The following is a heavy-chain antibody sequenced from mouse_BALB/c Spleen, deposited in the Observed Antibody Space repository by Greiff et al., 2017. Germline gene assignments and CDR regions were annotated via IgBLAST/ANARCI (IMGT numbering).Heavy chain of an antibody. D-gene: IGHD2-1*01. CDR2: IYPYNGGT. V-gene: IGHV1S29*02. CDR1: GYTFTDYN. CDR3: ARGGNYERGDY. J-gene: IGHJ2*01. Sequence: VQLKQSGPELVKPGASVKISCKASGYTFTDYNMHWVKQSHGKSLEWIGYIYPYNGGTGYNQKFKSKATLTVDNSSSTAYMELRSLTSEDSAVYYCARGGNYERGDYWGQGTTLTVSS.